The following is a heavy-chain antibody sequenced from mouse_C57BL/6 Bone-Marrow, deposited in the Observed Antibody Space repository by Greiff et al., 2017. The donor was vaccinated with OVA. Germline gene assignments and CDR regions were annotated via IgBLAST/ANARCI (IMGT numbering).Heavy chain of an antibody. CDR2: IYPRDGST. V-gene: IGHV1-85*01. Sequence: VQLVESGPELVKPGASVKLSCKASGYTFTSYDINWVKQRPGQGLEWIGWIYPRDGSTKYNEKFKGKATLTVDTSSSTAYMELHSLTSEDSAVYFCDSSGPAWFAYWGQGTLVTVSA. CDR3: DSSGPAWFAY. J-gene: IGHJ3*01. D-gene: IGHD3-2*02. CDR1: GYTFTSYD.